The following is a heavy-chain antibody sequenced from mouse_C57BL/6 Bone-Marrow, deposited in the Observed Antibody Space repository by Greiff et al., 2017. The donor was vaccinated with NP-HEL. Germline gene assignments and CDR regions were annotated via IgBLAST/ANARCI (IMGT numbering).Heavy chain of an antibody. CDR3: ARGGYHDY. V-gene: IGHV1-69*01. CDR1: GYTFTSYW. Sequence: QVQLQQPGAELVMPGASVKLSCKASGYTFTSYWMHWVKQRPGQGLEWIGEIDPSDSYTNYNQKFKGKSTLTVDKSSSTAYMQLSSLTSEDSAVYYCARGGYHDYWGQGTTLTVSS. D-gene: IGHD2-2*01. J-gene: IGHJ2*01. CDR2: IDPSDSYT.